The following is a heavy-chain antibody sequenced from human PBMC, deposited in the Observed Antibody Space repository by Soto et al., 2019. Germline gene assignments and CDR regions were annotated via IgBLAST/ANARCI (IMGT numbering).Heavy chain of an antibody. J-gene: IGHJ6*02. D-gene: IGHD3-9*01. CDR3: ARGAYYDVLTGSYSYGMDL. V-gene: IGHV3-30*03. CDR2: ILYDGSNK. CDR1: GFTFSSYG. Sequence: QVQLVESGGGVVQPGRSLRLSCAASGFTFSSYGMHWVRQAPGKGLEWVAAILYDGSNKYYADSVKGRFTISRDNSKNTLYLQMNSLGAEDTAVYYCARGAYYDVLTGSYSYGMDLWGQGTTVTVSS.